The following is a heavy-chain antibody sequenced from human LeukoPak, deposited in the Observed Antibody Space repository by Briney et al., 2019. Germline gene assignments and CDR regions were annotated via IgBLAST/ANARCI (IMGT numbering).Heavy chain of an antibody. CDR1: GFTFSRYN. D-gene: IGHD2/OR15-2a*01. V-gene: IGHV3-30*03. J-gene: IGHJ6*02. CDR2: ISKDKSFE. Sequence: PGGSLRLSCVASGFTFSRYNMHCVRQAPGKGLEWVAVISKDKSFEYYGDSVKGRFTISRDNPRNTLYLEMNSLRAEDTAVYYCARESPRTFGWRKYYGMDVWGQGTTVTVSS. CDR3: ARESPRTFGWRKYYGMDV.